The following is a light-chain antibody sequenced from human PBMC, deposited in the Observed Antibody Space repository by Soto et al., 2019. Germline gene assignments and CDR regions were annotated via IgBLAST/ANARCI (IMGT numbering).Light chain of an antibody. CDR3: QQYGSSPWT. CDR1: QSVSSSY. CDR2: GAS. Sequence: GLTPSPGTLSLSPGERAPLSCRASQSVSSSYLAWYQQKPGQAPRLLIYGASSRATGIPDRFSGSGSGTDFTLTISRLEPEDFAVYYCQQYGSSPWTFGQGTKVEIK. V-gene: IGKV3-20*01. J-gene: IGKJ1*01.